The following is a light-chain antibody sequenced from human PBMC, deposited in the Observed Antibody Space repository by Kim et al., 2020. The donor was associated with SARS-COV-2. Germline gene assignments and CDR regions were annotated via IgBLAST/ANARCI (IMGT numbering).Light chain of an antibody. J-gene: IGLJ3*02. Sequence: QSITISCTGTIRDIGGYNYVSWYQQHPGKAPKRMIYGVTNRPSGVSNRFSGSKSGNTASLTISGLQAEDEADYYCSSYTISNTLVVFGGGTQLTVL. CDR2: GVT. CDR1: IRDIGGYNY. V-gene: IGLV2-14*03. CDR3: SSYTISNTLVV.